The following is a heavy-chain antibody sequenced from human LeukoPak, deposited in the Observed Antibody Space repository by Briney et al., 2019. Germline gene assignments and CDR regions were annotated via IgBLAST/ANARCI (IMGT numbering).Heavy chain of an antibody. CDR3: AREGYCSGCDAFDI. CDR2: IYYSGST. CDR1: GGSISSGDYY. Sequence: KASQTLSLTCTVSGGSISSGDYYWSWIRQPPGKGLEWIGYIYYSGSTYYNPSLKSRVTISVDTSKNQFSLKLSSVTAADTAVYYCAREGYCSGCDAFDIWGQGTMVTVSS. D-gene: IGHD2-15*01. J-gene: IGHJ3*02. V-gene: IGHV4-30-4*08.